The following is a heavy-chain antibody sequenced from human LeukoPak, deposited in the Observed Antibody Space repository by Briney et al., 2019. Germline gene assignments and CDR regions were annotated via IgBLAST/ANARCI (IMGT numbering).Heavy chain of an antibody. CDR1: GGSFSGYY. CDR2: IYSRGST. V-gene: IGHV4-34*01. D-gene: IGHD6-19*01. CDR3: ARGRDSSGWYPLYYFDY. J-gene: IGHJ4*02. Sequence: SETLSLTCAVYGGSFSGYYWGWIRQSPGKGLEWIGSIYSRGSTYYNPSLKSRVTISVDTSKNQFSLKLSSVTAADTAVYYCARGRDSSGWYPLYYFDYWGQGTLVTVSS.